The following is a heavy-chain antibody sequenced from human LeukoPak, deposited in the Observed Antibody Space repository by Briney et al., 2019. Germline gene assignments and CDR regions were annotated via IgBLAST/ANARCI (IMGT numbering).Heavy chain of an antibody. CDR1: GYIFTNYY. J-gene: IGHJ2*01. CDR3: ARDHGSAYYRAPRH. D-gene: IGHD3-10*01. Sequence: ASVKVSCKASGYIFTNYYMHWVRQAPGQGLEWMGTINPSGGSTTYAQKFPGRVTMTRDTSTSTVYMELSSLRSEDTAVYYCARDHGSAYYRAPRHWGRGTLVTVSS. CDR2: INPSGGST. V-gene: IGHV1-46*01.